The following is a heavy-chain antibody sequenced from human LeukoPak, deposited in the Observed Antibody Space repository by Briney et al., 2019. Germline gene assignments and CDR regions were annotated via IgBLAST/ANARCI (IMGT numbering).Heavy chain of an antibody. CDR1: GFTFSSYS. CDR2: ISSSSSYI. Sequence: GGSLRLSCAASGFTFSSYSMNWVRQAPGKGLEWVSSISSSSSYIYYADSVKGRFTISRDNAKNSLYLQTNSLRAEDTAVYYCARSAVVAATLDYWGQGTLVTVSS. J-gene: IGHJ4*02. V-gene: IGHV3-21*01. CDR3: ARSAVVAATLDY. D-gene: IGHD2-15*01.